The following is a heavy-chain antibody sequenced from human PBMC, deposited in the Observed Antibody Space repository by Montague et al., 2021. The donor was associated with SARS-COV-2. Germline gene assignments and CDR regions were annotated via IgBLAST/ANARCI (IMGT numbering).Heavy chain of an antibody. D-gene: IGHD2-2*01. CDR3: ARDEQGVNRVVVVVGFYYGMDV. J-gene: IGHJ6*04. Sequence: SETLSLTCAVSGGSFSGFYWSWVRQPPREGLEWVGKINQSGSINYYPSLTSRVNIFVDSSTNQFSLNLNSVTAADTAVYYCARDEQGVNRVVVVVGFYYGMDVWGKGTTVTVSS. V-gene: IGHV4-34*01. CDR2: INQSGSI. CDR1: GGSFSGFY.